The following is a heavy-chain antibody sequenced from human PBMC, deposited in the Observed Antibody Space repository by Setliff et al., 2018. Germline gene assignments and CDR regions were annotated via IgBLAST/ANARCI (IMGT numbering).Heavy chain of an antibody. Sequence: SETLSLTCTVSGGSISSHYWIWIRQPPGKGLEWIGGINHSGSTNYNPSLKSRVTILSDTPKNQFSLILSSVTAADTAVYYCASERESASRQTYFDSWGQGTLVTVSS. D-gene: IGHD2-15*01. CDR2: INHSGST. V-gene: IGHV4-59*11. CDR3: ASERESASRQTYFDS. J-gene: IGHJ4*02. CDR1: GGSISSHY.